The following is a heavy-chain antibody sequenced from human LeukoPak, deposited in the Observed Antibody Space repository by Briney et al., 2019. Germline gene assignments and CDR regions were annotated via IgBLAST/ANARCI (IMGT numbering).Heavy chain of an antibody. J-gene: IGHJ4*02. CDR2: IYYSGST. Sequence: MASETLSLTCTVSGGSISSGGYSWSWIRQHPGKGLEWIGYIYYSGSTYYNPSLKSRVTISVDTSKNQFSLKLSSVTAADTAVYYCARDRSGSYSDPYFDYWGQGTLVTVSS. CDR3: ARDRSGSYSDPYFDY. CDR1: GGSISSGGYS. V-gene: IGHV4-31*03. D-gene: IGHD1-26*01.